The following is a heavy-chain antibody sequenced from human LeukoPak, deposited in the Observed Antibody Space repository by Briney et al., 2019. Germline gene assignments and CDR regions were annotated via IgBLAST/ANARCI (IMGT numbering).Heavy chain of an antibody. CDR3: AKRGGYETMAAFDY. J-gene: IGHJ4*02. Sequence: GGSLRLSCAASGFTFSSYGMHWVRQAPGKGLEWVAVIWYDGSNKYYGDSVKGRFTISRDNSKNTLYLQMSSLRAEDSAVYYCAKRGGYETMAAFDYWGQGTLVTVSS. CDR1: GFTFSSYG. V-gene: IGHV3-33*06. D-gene: IGHD3-10*01. CDR2: IWYDGSNK.